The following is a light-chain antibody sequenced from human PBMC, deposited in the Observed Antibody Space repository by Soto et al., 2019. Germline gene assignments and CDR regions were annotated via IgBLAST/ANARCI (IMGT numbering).Light chain of an antibody. Sequence: EIVLTQSPATLSLSPGERATLSCWASQSVSRYLAWYQQKPGQAPRLLIYDASSRATGIPARFSGSGSGTDFTLPISSLESEDFAVYYCQQRSNWPLLTFGGGTKVEIK. CDR1: QSVSRY. V-gene: IGKV3-11*01. J-gene: IGKJ4*01. CDR2: DAS. CDR3: QQRSNWPLLT.